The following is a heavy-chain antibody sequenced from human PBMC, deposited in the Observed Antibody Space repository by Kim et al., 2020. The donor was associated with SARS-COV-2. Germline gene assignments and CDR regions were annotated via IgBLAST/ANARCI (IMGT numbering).Heavy chain of an antibody. CDR3: AIVPIVGPTGDFDY. CDR2: INPNSGGT. V-gene: IGHV1-2*06. CDR1: GYTFTGYY. J-gene: IGHJ4*02. D-gene: IGHD1-26*01. Sequence: ASVKVSCKASGYTFTGYYMHWVRQAPGQGLEWMGRINPNSGGTNYAQKFQGRVSMTRDTSISTAYMEVTSLRSDDTAVYYCAIVPIVGPTGDFDYWGQGTLVTVSS.